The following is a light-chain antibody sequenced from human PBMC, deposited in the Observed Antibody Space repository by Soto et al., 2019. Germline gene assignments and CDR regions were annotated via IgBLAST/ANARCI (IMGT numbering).Light chain of an antibody. Sequence: AIQLTQSPSSLSASVGDRVTITCRASQGISSALAWYQQKPGKAPKLLIYDASSLESGVPSRFSRSGSGTDFTLTISSLQPEDFATYYCQQFNSYPLFTFGPGTKVDIK. CDR2: DAS. CDR1: QGISSA. V-gene: IGKV1-13*02. CDR3: QQFNSYPLFT. J-gene: IGKJ3*01.